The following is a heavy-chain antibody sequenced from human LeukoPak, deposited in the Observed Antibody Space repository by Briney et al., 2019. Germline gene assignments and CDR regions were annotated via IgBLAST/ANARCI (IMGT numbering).Heavy chain of an antibody. CDR3: ARHGLGYCSGGSCYSIDY. CDR2: IYPGDSDT. CDR1: GYSFTSYW. D-gene: IGHD2-15*01. V-gene: IGHV5-51*01. Sequence: RGESLKISCKGSGYSFTSYWIGWVREMPGKGLEWMGIIYPGDSDTRYSPSFQGQVTISADKSISTAYLQWSSLKASDTAMYYCARHGLGYCSGGSCYSIDYWGQGILVTVSS. J-gene: IGHJ4*02.